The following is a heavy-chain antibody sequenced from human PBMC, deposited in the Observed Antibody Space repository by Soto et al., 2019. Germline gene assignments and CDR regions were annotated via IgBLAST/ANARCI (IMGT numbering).Heavy chain of an antibody. J-gene: IGHJ5*02. Sequence: QVQLVQSGAEVKEPGASVRVSCKASGYTFINFDISWVRQAAGQGLEWLGWMNPGSGKTGYASKFQGRVAMTRDAPTGTSHLELSSLPSDDTAVYYCARMASAGPLHWFDPWGQGTLVTVSS. D-gene: IGHD6-13*01. CDR3: ARMASAGPLHWFDP. CDR1: GYTFINFD. CDR2: MNPGSGKT. V-gene: IGHV1-8*02.